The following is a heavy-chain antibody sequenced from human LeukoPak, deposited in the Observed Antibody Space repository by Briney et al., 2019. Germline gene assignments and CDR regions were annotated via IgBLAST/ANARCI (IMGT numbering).Heavy chain of an antibody. Sequence: GGSLRLSCAASGFTFSSYAMSWVRQAPGKGLEWVSAIGGSGGSTYYADSVKGRFTISRDNSKNTLYLQMNSLRAEDTAVYYCAKGFGTKSYYYDSSGYSGFDYWGQGTLATVSS. CDR2: IGGSGGST. D-gene: IGHD3-22*01. J-gene: IGHJ4*02. CDR1: GFTFSSYA. CDR3: AKGFGTKSYYYDSSGYSGFDY. V-gene: IGHV3-23*01.